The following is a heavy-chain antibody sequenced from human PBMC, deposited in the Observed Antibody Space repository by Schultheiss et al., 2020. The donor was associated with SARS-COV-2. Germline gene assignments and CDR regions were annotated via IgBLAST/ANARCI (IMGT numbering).Heavy chain of an antibody. D-gene: IGHD2-15*01. V-gene: IGHV4-34*01. CDR1: GGSISSYY. CDR2: INHSGSS. Sequence: SETLSLTCTVSGGSISSYYWSWIRQPPGKGLEWIGEINHSGSSNYNPSLKSRVTISVDTSKNQFSLKLSSVTAADTAVYYCARADRGKGLDYWGQGTLVTVSS. J-gene: IGHJ4*02. CDR3: ARADRGKGLDY.